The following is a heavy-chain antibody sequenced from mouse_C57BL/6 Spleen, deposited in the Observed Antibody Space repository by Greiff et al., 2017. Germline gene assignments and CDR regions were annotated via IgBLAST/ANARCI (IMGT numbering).Heavy chain of an antibody. CDR1: GYAFSSSW. Sequence: QVQLQQSGPELVKPGASVKISCKASGYAFSSSWMNWVKQRPGKGLEWIGRIYPGDGDTNYNGKFKGKATLTADKSSSTAYMQLSSLTSEDSAVYYCARWICYECDGSMDDWGQGTTVTVSS. CDR3: ARWICYECDGSMDD. D-gene: IGHD2-4*01. CDR2: IYPGDGDT. V-gene: IGHV1-82*01. J-gene: IGHJ4*01.